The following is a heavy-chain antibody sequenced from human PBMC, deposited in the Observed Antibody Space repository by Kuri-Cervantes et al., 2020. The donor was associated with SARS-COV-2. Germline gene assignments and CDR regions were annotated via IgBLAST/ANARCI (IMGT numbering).Heavy chain of an antibody. CDR1: GGSFSGYY. J-gene: IGHJ6*02. Sequence: ESLKISCAVSGGSFSGYYWSWIRQPPGKGLEWIGEINHSGSTNYNPSLKSRVTISVDTSKNQFSLKLSSVTAADTAVYYCASIVVVPAALGYYYYYGMDVWGQGTTVTVSS. D-gene: IGHD2-2*01. CDR3: ASIVVVPAALGYYYYYGMDV. CDR2: INHSGST. V-gene: IGHV4-34*01.